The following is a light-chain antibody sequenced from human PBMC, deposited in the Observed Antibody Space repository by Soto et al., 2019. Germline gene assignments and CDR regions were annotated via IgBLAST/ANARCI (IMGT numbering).Light chain of an antibody. CDR3: QQYNNWPPWT. CDR2: GAS. CDR1: QSVNNN. V-gene: IGKV3-15*01. Sequence: EVVMTQSPATLSVSPGERATLSCRASQSVNNNLAWYHQRPGQAPTLLISGASTRAAGIPDRFSGSGSGTEFTLSISSLQSEDGAVYYCQQYNNWPPWTFGQGTKVEIK. J-gene: IGKJ1*01.